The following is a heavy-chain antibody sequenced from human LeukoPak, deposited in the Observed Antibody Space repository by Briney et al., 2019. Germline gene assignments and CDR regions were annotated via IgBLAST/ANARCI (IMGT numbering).Heavy chain of an antibody. CDR3: ARGWDVLRYFDSLPDYDY. CDR2: MNPNSGNT. V-gene: IGHV1-8*01. CDR1: GYTFTSYD. D-gene: IGHD3-9*01. Sequence: ASVKVSCKASGYTFTSYDINWVRQATGQGLEWMGWMNPNSGNTGYAQKFQGRVTMTRNTSISTAYMELSSLRSEDTAVYYCARGWDVLRYFDSLPDYDYWGQGTLVTVSS. J-gene: IGHJ4*02.